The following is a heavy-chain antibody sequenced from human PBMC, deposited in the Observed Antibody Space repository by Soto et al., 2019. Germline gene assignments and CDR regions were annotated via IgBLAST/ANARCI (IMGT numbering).Heavy chain of an antibody. Sequence: HHWCSLRLSCAASGFTVSTKYMSWVRQAPGKGLEWVSVIYSGGSTFYADSVRGRFTISRDNSKNTVNLQMNSLRAEDTAVYYCARDPWAADYWGQGTLVTVSS. J-gene: IGHJ4*02. CDR1: GFTVSTKY. D-gene: IGHD3-16*01. CDR2: IYSGGST. V-gene: IGHV3-66*01. CDR3: ARDPWAADY.